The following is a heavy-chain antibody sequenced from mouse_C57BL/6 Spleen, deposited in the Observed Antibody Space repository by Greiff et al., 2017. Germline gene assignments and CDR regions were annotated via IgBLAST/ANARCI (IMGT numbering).Heavy chain of an antibody. CDR3: ARPIYDGYYVWFAY. CDR1: GFTFSDYG. V-gene: IGHV5-17*01. Sequence: EVMLVESGGGLVKPGGSLKLSCAASGFTFSDYGMHWVRQAPEKGLEWVAYISSGSSTIYYADTVKGRFTISRDNAKNTLFLQMTSLRSEDTAMYYCARPIYDGYYVWFAYWGQGTLVTVSA. J-gene: IGHJ3*01. D-gene: IGHD2-3*01. CDR2: ISSGSSTI.